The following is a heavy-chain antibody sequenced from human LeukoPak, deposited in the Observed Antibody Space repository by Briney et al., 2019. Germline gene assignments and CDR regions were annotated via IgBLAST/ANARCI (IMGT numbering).Heavy chain of an antibody. V-gene: IGHV1-8*01. J-gene: IGHJ5*02. CDR1: GYTFTSYD. D-gene: IGHD3-10*01. Sequence: ASVKVSCKASGYTFTSYDINWVRQATGQGLEWMGWMNPNSGNTGYAQKFQGRVTMTRNTSISTAYMELSSLRSEDTAVYYCARALSVTMVRGVITRRNWFDPRGQGTLVTVSS. CDR3: ARALSVTMVRGVITRRNWFDP. CDR2: MNPNSGNT.